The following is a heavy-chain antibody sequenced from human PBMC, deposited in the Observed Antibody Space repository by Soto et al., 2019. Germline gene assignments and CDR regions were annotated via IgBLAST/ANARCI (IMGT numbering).Heavy chain of an antibody. V-gene: IGHV1-18*01. D-gene: IGHD3-22*01. CDR1: GYTFPSYG. J-gene: IGHJ5*02. CDR2: ISAYDGNT. Sequence: GASVKVSCKASGYTFPSYGISWVRQAPGQGLEWMGWISAYDGNTNYAQKLQGRVTMTTDTSTSTAYMELRSLRSDDTAVYYCARSYQWITMIAVVSNWFDPWGQGTLVTVSS. CDR3: ARSYQWITMIAVVSNWFDP.